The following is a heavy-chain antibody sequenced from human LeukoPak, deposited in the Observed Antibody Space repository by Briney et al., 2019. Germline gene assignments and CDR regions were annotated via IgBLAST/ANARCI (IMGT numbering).Heavy chain of an antibody. Sequence: PGGSLRLSCAASGFTFSSYAMSWVRQAPGKGLEWVSAISGSGGSTYYADSVKGRFTISRDNSDNTLYLQMYSLRAEDTAVYYCAKDRGGSYFDFDYWGRGTLVTVSS. CDR2: ISGSGGST. CDR3: AKDRGGSYFDFDY. D-gene: IGHD1-26*01. J-gene: IGHJ4*02. CDR1: GFTFSSYA. V-gene: IGHV3-23*01.